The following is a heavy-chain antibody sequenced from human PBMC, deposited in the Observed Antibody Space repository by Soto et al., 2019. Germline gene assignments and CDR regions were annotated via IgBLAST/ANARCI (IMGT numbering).Heavy chain of an antibody. D-gene: IGHD5-12*01. CDR3: AKGAFVTITSEYFKH. J-gene: IGHJ1*01. CDR2: ISWNSGSI. CDR1: GFTFDDYA. V-gene: IGHV3-9*01. Sequence: GGSLRLSCAASGFTFDDYAMHWVRQAPGKGLEWVSGISWNSGSIGYADSVKGRFTISRDNAKNSLYLQMNSLRAEDTALYYCAKGAFVTITSEYFKHWGQGTLVTVSS.